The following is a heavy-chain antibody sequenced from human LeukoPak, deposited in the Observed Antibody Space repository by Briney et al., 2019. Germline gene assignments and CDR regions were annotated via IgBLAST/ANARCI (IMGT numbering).Heavy chain of an antibody. D-gene: IGHD2-2*01. V-gene: IGHV5-51*01. CDR2: IFPGDSDT. CDR3: ARPYCSSTSCYGKADY. Sequence: GESLKISCTGSGYSFTTYWIGWVRQMPGKGLEWMGIIFPGDSDTRYSPSFQGQVTISADKSITPAYLQWSSLKASDTAIYYCARPYCSSTSCYGKADYWGQGTLVTVSS. J-gene: IGHJ4*02. CDR1: GYSFTTYW.